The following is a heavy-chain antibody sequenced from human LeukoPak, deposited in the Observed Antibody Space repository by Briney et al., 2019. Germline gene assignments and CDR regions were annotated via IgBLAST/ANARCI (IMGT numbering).Heavy chain of an antibody. D-gene: IGHD3-22*01. CDR3: ARAGDSSGYHPFNY. J-gene: IGHJ4*02. V-gene: IGHV1-2*02. CDR2: INPNNGGT. CDR1: GYTFTGYF. Sequence: ASVKVSCKASGYTFTGYFIHWVRQAPGQGFEWMGWINPNNGGTKYAQKFQDRVTMTRDTSISTAYMELSRLRSDDTAVYYCARAGDSSGYHPFNYWGQGTLVTVSS.